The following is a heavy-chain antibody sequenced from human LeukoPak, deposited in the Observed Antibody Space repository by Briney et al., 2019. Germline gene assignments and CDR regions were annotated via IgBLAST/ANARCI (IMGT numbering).Heavy chain of an antibody. D-gene: IGHD3-22*01. CDR3: ARRSSSGYYPPDY. CDR2: IYHSGST. V-gene: IGHV4-38-2*01. J-gene: IGHJ4*02. Sequence: SETLSLTCSVSGYSISSGYYWGWIRQPPGKGLEWIGSIYHSGSTYYNPSLKSQVTISVDTSKNQFSLKLSSVTAADTAVYYCARRSSSGYYPPDYWGQGTLVTVSS. CDR1: GYSISSGYY.